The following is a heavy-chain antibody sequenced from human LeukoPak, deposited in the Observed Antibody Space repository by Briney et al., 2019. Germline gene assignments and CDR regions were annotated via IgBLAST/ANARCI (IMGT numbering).Heavy chain of an antibody. Sequence: SVKVSCKASGGTFSSYAISWVRQAPGQGLEWMGGIIPIFDTANYAQKFQGRVTITADESTGTAYMELSSLRSEDTAVYYCAREPLTRFDWLSQYYFDYWGQGTLVTVSS. J-gene: IGHJ4*02. CDR1: GGTFSSYA. CDR3: AREPLTRFDWLSQYYFDY. V-gene: IGHV1-69*13. D-gene: IGHD3-9*01. CDR2: IIPIFDTA.